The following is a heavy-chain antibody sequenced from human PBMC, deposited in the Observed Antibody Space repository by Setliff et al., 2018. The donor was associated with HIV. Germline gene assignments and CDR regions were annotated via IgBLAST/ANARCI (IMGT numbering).Heavy chain of an antibody. J-gene: IGHJ4*02. V-gene: IGHV4-38-2*02. D-gene: IGHD3-22*01. Sequence: SETLSLTCSVSGYSISSGYYWSWVRQPPGKGLEWIATIHHSGTTYYNPSLKSLVTISVDTSKNHFSLNVNSVTAADTAVYSRARYVSSGFYFDFWGQGTLVTVSS. CDR1: GYSISSGYY. CDR2: IHHSGTT. CDR3: ARYVSSGFYFDF.